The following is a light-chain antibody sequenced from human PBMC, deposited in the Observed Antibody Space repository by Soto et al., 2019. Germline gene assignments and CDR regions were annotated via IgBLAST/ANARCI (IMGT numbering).Light chain of an antibody. CDR1: SSDVGNYNL. CDR2: EGS. V-gene: IGLV2-23*01. CDR3: CSYAGSVV. J-gene: IGLJ2*01. Sequence: QSALTQPASVSGSPGRSITISCTGTSSDVGNYNLVSWYQQHPGKAPKLMIYEGSKRPSGVSNRFSGSKSGNTASLTVSGLQAEDEADYYCCSYAGSVVFGGGTKLTVL.